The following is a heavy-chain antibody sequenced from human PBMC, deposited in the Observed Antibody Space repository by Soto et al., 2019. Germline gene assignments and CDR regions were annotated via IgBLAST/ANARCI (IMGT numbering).Heavy chain of an antibody. CDR3: PKDLIPRGSNYYGMDV. V-gene: IGHV3-30*18. D-gene: IGHD2-15*01. J-gene: IGHJ6*02. Sequence: QVQLVESGGGVVQPGRSLRLSCAASGFTFSSYGMHWVRQAPGKGLEWVAVISYDGSNKYYADSVKGRFTISRDNSKNTLYLQMNSLRAEDTAVYYCPKDLIPRGSNYYGMDVWGQGTTVTVSS. CDR2: ISYDGSNK. CDR1: GFTFSSYG.